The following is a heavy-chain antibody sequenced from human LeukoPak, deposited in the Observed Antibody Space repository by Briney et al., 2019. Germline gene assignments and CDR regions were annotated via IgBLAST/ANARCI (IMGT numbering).Heavy chain of an antibody. Sequence: SETLSLTCTVSGGSISSSSYYWGWIRQPPGKGLEWIGIIYYSGSTYYNPSLKSRLTISVDTSKNQFSLKLSSVTATDTAVYYCARRGYCSSTSCYEYWFDPWGQGTLVTVST. J-gene: IGHJ5*02. D-gene: IGHD2-2*01. CDR3: ARRGYCSSTSCYEYWFDP. CDR1: GGSISSSSYY. V-gene: IGHV4-39*01. CDR2: IYYSGST.